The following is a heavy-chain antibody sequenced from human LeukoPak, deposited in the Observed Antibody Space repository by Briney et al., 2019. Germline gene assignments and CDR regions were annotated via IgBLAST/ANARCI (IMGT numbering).Heavy chain of an antibody. Sequence: SQTLSLTCAISGDSVSSNSAAWNWIRQSPSRGLEWLGRTYYRSKWYNDYAVSVKSRITINPDTSKNQFSLQLSSVTAADTAVYYCARGHDSSSWYSWFDPWGQGTLVTVSS. J-gene: IGHJ5*02. CDR3: ARGHDSSSWYSWFDP. CDR1: GDSVSSNSAA. CDR2: TYYRSKWYN. V-gene: IGHV6-1*01. D-gene: IGHD6-13*01.